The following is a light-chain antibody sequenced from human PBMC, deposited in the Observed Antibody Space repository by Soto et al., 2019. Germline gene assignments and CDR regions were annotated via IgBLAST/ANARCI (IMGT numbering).Light chain of an antibody. V-gene: IGLV3-21*02. CDR1: AIGTKS. J-gene: IGLJ2*01. CDR3: HLWDNTSDQPV. CDR2: DDS. Sequence: SFELPQPPSLSVTPGQTARIPCGGNAIGTKSVHWYQQKPDQSPVLVVYDDSDRPSGIPERFSGSNSGNAATLTISRVEAGDEADYYCHLWDNTSDQPVFGGGTKLTVL.